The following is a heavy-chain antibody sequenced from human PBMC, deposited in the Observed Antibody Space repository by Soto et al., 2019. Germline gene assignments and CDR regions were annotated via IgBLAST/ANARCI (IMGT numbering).Heavy chain of an antibody. Sequence: AASVKVSCKASGYSFSSYGFSWVRQAPGQGLEWMGWIGAYNGYTLFAQKFQGRVTMTTDSSTSTAYMELRSLRSDDTAVYYCARGIATGQLDPWGQGTLVTVSS. V-gene: IGHV1-18*01. CDR3: ARGIATGQLDP. D-gene: IGHD2-15*01. CDR2: IGAYNGYT. J-gene: IGHJ5*02. CDR1: GYSFSSYG.